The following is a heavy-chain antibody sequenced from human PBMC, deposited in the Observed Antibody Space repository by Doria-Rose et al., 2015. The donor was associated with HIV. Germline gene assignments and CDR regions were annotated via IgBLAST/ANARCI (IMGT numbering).Heavy chain of an antibody. CDR1: GFSFASYA. Sequence: VQLVESGGGLVQPGRSLRLSCVGSGFSFASYAMHWVRLAPGKGLACVAVISRDSGAKGNADSVEGRFSIFRDNANTSVYLEMRSLRPEDTAFYYCAKTPIIGPKYYFYMDVWGKGTSVTVSS. V-gene: IGHV3-9*01. CDR2: ISRDSGAK. CDR3: AKTPIIGPKYYFYMDV. J-gene: IGHJ6*03. D-gene: IGHD3-3*01.